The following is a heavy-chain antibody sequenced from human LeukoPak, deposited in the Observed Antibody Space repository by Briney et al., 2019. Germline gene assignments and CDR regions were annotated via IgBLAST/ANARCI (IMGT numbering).Heavy chain of an antibody. CDR3: ARSRDSNTPSDY. V-gene: IGHV1-69*13. Sequence: SVKVSCKASGGTFSSYAISWVRQAPGQGLEWMGGIIPIFGTANYAQKFQGRVTITADESTSTAYMELSSLRSEDTAVYYCARSRDSNTPSDYWGQGTLVTVSS. CDR1: GGTFSSYA. D-gene: IGHD2-2*02. CDR2: IIPIFGTA. J-gene: IGHJ4*02.